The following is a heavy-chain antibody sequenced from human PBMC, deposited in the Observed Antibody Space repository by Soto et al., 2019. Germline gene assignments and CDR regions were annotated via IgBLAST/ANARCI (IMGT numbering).Heavy chain of an antibody. Sequence: GGSLRLSCAASGFTFSSYAMSWVRQAPGKGLEWVSAISGSGGSTYYADSVKGRFTISRDNSKNTLYLQMNSLRSEDTAVYYCATVMTDILTGYSFDYWGQGTLVTVSS. D-gene: IGHD3-9*01. CDR3: ATVMTDILTGYSFDY. CDR2: ISGSGGST. CDR1: GFTFSSYA. V-gene: IGHV3-23*01. J-gene: IGHJ4*02.